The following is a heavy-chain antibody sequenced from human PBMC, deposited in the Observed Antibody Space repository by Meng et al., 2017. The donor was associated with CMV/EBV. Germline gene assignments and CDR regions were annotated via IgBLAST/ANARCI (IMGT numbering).Heavy chain of an antibody. J-gene: IGHJ6*02. D-gene: IGHD2-2*02. CDR1: GFTLSSYG. CDR3: ARGSGAKDIVVVPAAIHGGYYYYGMDV. CDR2: IRYDGSNK. V-gene: IGHV3-30*02. Sequence: GESLKISCAAFGFTLSSYGMHWVRQAPGKGLEWVASIRYDGSNKYYADSVKGRFTISRDNSKNTLYLQMNSLRAEDTAVYYCARGSGAKDIVVVPAAIHGGYYYYGMDVWGQGTTVTVSS.